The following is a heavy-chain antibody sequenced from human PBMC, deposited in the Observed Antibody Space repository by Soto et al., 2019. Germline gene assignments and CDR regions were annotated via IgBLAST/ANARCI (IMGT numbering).Heavy chain of an antibody. CDR2: ISDTSTYI. CDR1: GFTFSDYS. CDR3: ATESSRARTLALHDY. V-gene: IGHV3-21*06. Sequence: GGSLRLSCAASGFTFSDYSMDWVRQAPGKGLEWVSSISDTSTYIYYADSVRGRFTVSRDNAKNSLSLQMNSLSAEDTAVYYCATESSRARTLALHDYGGQGTLVTVSS. J-gene: IGHJ4*02. D-gene: IGHD1-1*01.